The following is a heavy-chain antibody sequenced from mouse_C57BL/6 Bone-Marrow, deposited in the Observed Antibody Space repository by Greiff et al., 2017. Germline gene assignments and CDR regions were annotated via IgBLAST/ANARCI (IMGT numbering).Heavy chain of an antibody. Sequence: QVQLQQSGPELVKPGASVKISCKASGYAFSSSWMNWVKQRPGKGLEWIGRIYPGDGYTNYNGKFKGKATLTADKSSSTAYMQLSSLTSEDSAVYFCARSRYYGSGYQFAYWGQGTLVTVSA. CDR3: ARSRYYGSGYQFAY. CDR1: GYAFSSSW. J-gene: IGHJ3*01. CDR2: IYPGDGYT. D-gene: IGHD1-1*01. V-gene: IGHV1-82*01.